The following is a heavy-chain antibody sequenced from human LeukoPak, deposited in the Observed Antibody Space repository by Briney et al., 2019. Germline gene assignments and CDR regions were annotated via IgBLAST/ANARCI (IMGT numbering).Heavy chain of an antibody. CDR2: IKQDGSEK. V-gene: IGHV3-7*01. J-gene: IGHJ6*03. D-gene: IGHD5-18*01. CDR3: ARDQTLRGYSYGPQPKNYYYYYMDV. Sequence: PEGSLRLSCAASGFTFDDYGMSWVRQAPGKGLEWVANIKQDGSEKYYVDSVKGRFTISRDNAKNSLYLQMNSLRAEDTAVYYCARDQTLRGYSYGPQPKNYYYYYMDVWGKGTTVTVSS. CDR1: GFTFDDYG.